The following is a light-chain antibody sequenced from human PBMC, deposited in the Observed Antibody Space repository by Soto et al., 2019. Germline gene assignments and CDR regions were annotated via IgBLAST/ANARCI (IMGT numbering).Light chain of an antibody. V-gene: IGLV2-14*01. CDR3: SSYTSSNSYV. CDR1: SSDVGGYNS. Sequence: QPVLTQPASVSGSPGQSITISCTGTSSDVGGYNSVSWYQQHPGKAPKLMIFEVSNRPSGVSNRFSGSKSGNTASLTISGLQAEDEADYYCSSYTSSNSYVFGTRTKLTVL. CDR2: EVS. J-gene: IGLJ1*01.